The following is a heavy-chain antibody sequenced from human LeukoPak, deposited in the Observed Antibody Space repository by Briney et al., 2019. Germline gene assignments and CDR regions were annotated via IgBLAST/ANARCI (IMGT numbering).Heavy chain of an antibody. CDR3: TRIIKSGSFDY. Sequence: GGSLRLSCAASGFTFSNDWMNWVRQAPGKGLEWVGRIKSKTDGGTTDYAAPVKGRFTISRDDSTNTLFLQMNSLKTEDTALYYCTRIIKSGSFDYWGQGTLVTVSS. CDR1: GFTFSNDW. V-gene: IGHV3-15*01. D-gene: IGHD1-26*01. J-gene: IGHJ4*02. CDR2: IKSKTDGGTT.